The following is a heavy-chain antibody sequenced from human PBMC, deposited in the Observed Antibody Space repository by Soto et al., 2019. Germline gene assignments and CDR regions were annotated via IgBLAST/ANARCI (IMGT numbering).Heavy chain of an antibody. CDR1: GGSISSSSYY. D-gene: IGHD3-10*01. Sequence: PSETLSLTCSVSGGSISSSSYYWGWIRQPPGKGLEWVGSIYYSGSTYYNPSLKSRVTISVDTSKNQFSLKLSSVTAADTAVYYCARHVGNHISWFGELLRYLDYCGHGTLVTVSP. V-gene: IGHV4-39*01. CDR3: ARHVGNHISWFGELLRYLDY. CDR2: IYYSGST. J-gene: IGHJ4*01.